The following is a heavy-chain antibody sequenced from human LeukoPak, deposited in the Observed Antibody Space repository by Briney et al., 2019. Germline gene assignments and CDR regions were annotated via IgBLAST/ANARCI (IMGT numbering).Heavy chain of an antibody. V-gene: IGHV1-18*01. D-gene: IGHD1-26*01. CDR1: GYTFTSYG. Sequence: ASVKVSCKASGYTFTSYGISWVRQAPGQGLEWMGWISAYNGNTNYAQKLQGRVTMTTDTSTSTAYMELRSLRSDDPAVYYCARDGRPWSRVGAIYFDYWGQGTLVTVSS. CDR2: ISAYNGNT. CDR3: ARDGRPWSRVGAIYFDY. J-gene: IGHJ4*02.